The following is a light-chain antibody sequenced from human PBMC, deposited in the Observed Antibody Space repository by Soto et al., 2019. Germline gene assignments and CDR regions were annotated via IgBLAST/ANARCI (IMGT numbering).Light chain of an antibody. V-gene: IGKV3-11*01. J-gene: IGKJ4*01. Sequence: EIVLTQSPATLSLSPGERATLSCRASQSVSSYLAWYQQKPGQAPRLLIYDASNRATGIPARFSGSGSGTDFTLTISSLEPEDFAVYYCQQRNSWPPITFGGGTKVEMK. CDR1: QSVSSY. CDR3: QQRNSWPPIT. CDR2: DAS.